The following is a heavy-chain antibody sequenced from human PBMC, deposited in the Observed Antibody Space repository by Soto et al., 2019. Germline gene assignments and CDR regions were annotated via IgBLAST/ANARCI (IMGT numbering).Heavy chain of an antibody. CDR1: GGSISSSNC. CDR2: IYHSGST. CDR3: ARGQGGGGSYFFDY. J-gene: IGHJ4*02. V-gene: IGHV4-4*02. Sequence: QVQLQESGPGLVKPSGTLSLTCAVSGGSISSSNCWSWVRQPPGKGLEWIGEIYHSGSTNYNPSLKSRVTVSVDKSKNQFSLKLSSVTAADTALYYCARGQGGGGSYFFDYWGQGTLVTVSS. D-gene: IGHD1-26*01.